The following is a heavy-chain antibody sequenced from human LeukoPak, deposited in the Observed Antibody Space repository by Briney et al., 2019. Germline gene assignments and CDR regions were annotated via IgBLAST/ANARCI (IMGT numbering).Heavy chain of an antibody. V-gene: IGHV1-2*02. CDR3: AREHPAGNHPRDPYPLDH. CDR1: GYTFSGYF. Sequence: ASVKLSCKASGYTFSGYFINWVRQAPGQGLEWMGWINPNSGGTYFAHNFQGRVTMTRDTSMSAAYMELSSLTSDDSAVYYCAREHPAGNHPRDPYPLDHWGQGTLVTVSS. CDR2: INPNSGGT. J-gene: IGHJ4*02.